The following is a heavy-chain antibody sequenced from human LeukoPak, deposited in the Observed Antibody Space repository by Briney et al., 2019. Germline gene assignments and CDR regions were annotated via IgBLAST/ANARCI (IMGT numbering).Heavy chain of an antibody. CDR3: ARVPIAVAGILDY. Sequence: GGSLRLSCAASGFTFSSYAMHWVRQAPGKGLEYVSAISSNGGSTYYANSVKGRFTIFRDNSKNTLYLQMGSLRAEDMAVYYCARVPIAVAGILDYWGQGTLVTVSS. CDR2: ISSNGGST. J-gene: IGHJ4*02. CDR1: GFTFSSYA. D-gene: IGHD6-19*01. V-gene: IGHV3-64*01.